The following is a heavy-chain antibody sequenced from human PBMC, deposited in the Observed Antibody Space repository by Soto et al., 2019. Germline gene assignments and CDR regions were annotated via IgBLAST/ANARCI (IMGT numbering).Heavy chain of an antibody. CDR2: INAGNGNT. Sequence: ASVKVSCKASGYTFTSYAMHWVRQAPGQRLEWMGWINAGNGNTKYSQKFQGRVTITRDTSASTAYMELSSLRSEDTAVYYCARDAIAVAIPDAFDIWGQGTMVTV. CDR3: ARDAIAVAIPDAFDI. J-gene: IGHJ3*02. V-gene: IGHV1-3*01. CDR1: GYTFTSYA. D-gene: IGHD6-19*01.